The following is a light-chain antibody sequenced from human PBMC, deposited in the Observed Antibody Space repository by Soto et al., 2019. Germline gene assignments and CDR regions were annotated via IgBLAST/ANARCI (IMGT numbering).Light chain of an antibody. J-gene: IGKJ5*01. CDR3: QQRSNWPPIT. CDR1: QSVSSY. V-gene: IGKV3-11*01. CDR2: DAS. Sequence: EIVLTQSPATLCLSPGERATLSCRASQSVSSYLAWYQQKPGQAPRLLIHDASNRATGIPARFSGSGSGTDFTLTISSLEPEDFAVYYCQQRSNWPPITFGQGTRLEIK.